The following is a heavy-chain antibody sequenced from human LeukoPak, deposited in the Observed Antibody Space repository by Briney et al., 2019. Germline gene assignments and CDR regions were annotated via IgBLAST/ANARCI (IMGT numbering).Heavy chain of an antibody. CDR2: INNSGSA. CDR3: ARGQGECRGGSCYNWCDL. Sequence: SGTLSLSCAVSGGSFSGYYSSWVRQPPGKGLEWVGEINNSGSANYTPSLKSRVTISEDTSQDPISLKRCSLTPPDTAACYLARGQGECRGGSCYNWCDLGGQGPRVSVP. D-gene: IGHD2-15*01. CDR1: GGSFSGYY. J-gene: IGHJ5*02. V-gene: IGHV4-34*01.